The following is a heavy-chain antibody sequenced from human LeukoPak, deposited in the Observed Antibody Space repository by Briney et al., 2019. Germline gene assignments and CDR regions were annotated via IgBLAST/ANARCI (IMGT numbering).Heavy chain of an antibody. D-gene: IGHD3-10*01. J-gene: IGHJ6*02. CDR2: IYYSGST. Sequence: KPSETLSLTCTVSGGSISSYYWSWIRQPPGKGLEWIGYIYYSGSTNYNPSLKSRVTISVDTSKNQFSLKLSSVTAADTAVYYCARRFGWPGYYGMDVWGQGTTVTVSS. CDR3: ARRFGWPGYYGMDV. CDR1: GGSISSYY. V-gene: IGHV4-59*01.